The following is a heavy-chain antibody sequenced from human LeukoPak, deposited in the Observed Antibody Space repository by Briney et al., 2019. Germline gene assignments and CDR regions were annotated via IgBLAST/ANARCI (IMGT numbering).Heavy chain of an antibody. J-gene: IGHJ4*02. CDR2: MNPNSGNT. Sequence: ASVKVSCKASGYTFTSYDINWVRQATGQGLEWMGWMNPNSGNTGYAQKFQGRVTITADKSTSTAYMELSSLRSEDTAVYYCARDPLYSSGWDWGQGTLVTVSS. CDR3: ARDPLYSSGWD. V-gene: IGHV1-8*01. CDR1: GYTFTSYD. D-gene: IGHD6-19*01.